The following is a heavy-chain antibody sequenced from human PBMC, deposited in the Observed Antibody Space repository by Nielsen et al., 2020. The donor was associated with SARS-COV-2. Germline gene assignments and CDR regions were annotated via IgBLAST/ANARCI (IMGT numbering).Heavy chain of an antibody. J-gene: IGHJ4*02. CDR2: ISGDSYYI. CDR3: TRGFYSQSDY. V-gene: IGHV3-69-1*02. D-gene: IGHD2-15*01. Sequence: GGSLRLSCEGSGYTFSDYYMNWVRQAPGKGLEWVSSISGDSYYIFYSDSVKGRFTISRDNGKNSLYLQMNSLRSEDTALYYCTRGFYSQSDYWGQGTLVTVSS. CDR1: GYTFSDYY.